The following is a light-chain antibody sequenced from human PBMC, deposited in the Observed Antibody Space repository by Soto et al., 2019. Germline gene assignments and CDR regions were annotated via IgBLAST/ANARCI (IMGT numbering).Light chain of an antibody. CDR2: GAS. CDR3: QNYHSAPWT. J-gene: IGKJ1*01. Sequence: IQMTQSPSTLSASVGDRVTITCRASQAISNFLAWYQQKPGKVPKLLMYGASTLPSGVPSRFSGSGSGTDFTLTISSRPPEDVATYYCQNYHSAPWTFGQGTKVEIK. V-gene: IGKV1-27*01. CDR1: QAISNF.